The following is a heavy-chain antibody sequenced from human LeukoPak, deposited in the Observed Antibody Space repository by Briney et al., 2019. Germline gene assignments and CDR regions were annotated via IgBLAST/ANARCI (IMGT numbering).Heavy chain of an antibody. Sequence: AISGSGGSTNYADSVKGRFTISRDNSKNTLSVQMNSLRVEDTALYYCAKGGSYRFDYWGQGTLVTVSS. J-gene: IGHJ4*02. D-gene: IGHD1-26*01. V-gene: IGHV3-23*01. CDR2: ISGSGGST. CDR3: AKGGSYRFDY.